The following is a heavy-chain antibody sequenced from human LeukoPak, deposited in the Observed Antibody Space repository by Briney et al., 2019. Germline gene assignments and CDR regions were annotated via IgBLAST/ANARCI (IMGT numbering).Heavy chain of an antibody. Sequence: GGSLRLSCAASGFTFSSYAMHWVRQAPGKGLEWVAVISYDGSNKYYADSVKGRFTISRDNSKNTLYLQMNSLRAEDTAVYYCARDPLGRHDYGDYAPDYWGQGTLVTVSS. CDR3: ARDPLGRHDYGDYAPDY. CDR1: GFTFSSYA. J-gene: IGHJ4*02. V-gene: IGHV3-30-3*01. D-gene: IGHD4-17*01. CDR2: ISYDGSNK.